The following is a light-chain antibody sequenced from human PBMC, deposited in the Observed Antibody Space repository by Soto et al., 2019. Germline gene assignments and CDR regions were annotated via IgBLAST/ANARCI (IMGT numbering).Light chain of an antibody. CDR1: QGVTTN. Sequence: EIVLPQSPGTLSLSPGERVALSRRAGQGVTTNFAWYQQKSGQSPRLIIYDVSTRATGVPARFSGTGSETDFTLTISGLQSEDAAVYFCQQYNNWPFSFGQGTRLEI. J-gene: IGKJ5*01. CDR2: DVS. V-gene: IGKV3-15*01. CDR3: QQYNNWPFS.